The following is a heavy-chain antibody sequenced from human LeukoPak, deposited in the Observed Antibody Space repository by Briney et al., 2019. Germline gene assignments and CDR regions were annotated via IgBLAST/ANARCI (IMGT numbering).Heavy chain of an antibody. V-gene: IGHV3-30*18. CDR3: AKGGASVTRYVDY. J-gene: IGHJ4*02. CDR2: MSNSGENT. CDR1: GFTFSSYS. Sequence: PGGSLRLSCAASGFTFSSYSKQWVRQTPGKGLEWVGIMSNSGENTFYGEAVKGRFTISRDNSQNTLYLQMNSLRPEDTAVYYCAKGGASVTRYVDYWGQGTLVTVSS. D-gene: IGHD4-17*01.